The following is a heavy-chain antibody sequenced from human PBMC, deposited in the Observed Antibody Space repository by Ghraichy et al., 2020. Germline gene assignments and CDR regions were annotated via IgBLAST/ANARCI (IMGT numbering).Heavy chain of an antibody. CDR1: GYPFTSYG. CDR2: ISAFNHNT. Sequence: ASVKVSCKASGYPFTSYGISWVRQAPGQGLEWMGWISAFNHNTIYAQKVQGRVTMTTDTSTSTAYMELRSLRSDDTAVYYCARDRVHVVVVVPADYYYYGSDVWGQGTTVTVSS. CDR3: ARDRVHVVVVVPADYYYYGSDV. J-gene: IGHJ6*02. D-gene: IGHD2-15*01. V-gene: IGHV1-18*04.